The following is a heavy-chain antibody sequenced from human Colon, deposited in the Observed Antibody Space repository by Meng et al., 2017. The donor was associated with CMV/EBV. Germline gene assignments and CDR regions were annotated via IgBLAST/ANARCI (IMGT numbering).Heavy chain of an antibody. V-gene: IGHV1-2*02. D-gene: IGHD1-26*01. J-gene: IGHJ4*02. CDR1: GYTFSDYH. CDR2: INSNSGAT. Sequence: VQLVQSGAEVKKPGASVKVSCKTSGYTFSDYHIHWVRQASGQGLEWMGWINSNSGATDYAQKFQGRFTMTRDTSITTVYMELSSLRSDDTAVYYCARDPSGSRVPFDYWGQGSLVTVSS. CDR3: ARDPSGSRVPFDY.